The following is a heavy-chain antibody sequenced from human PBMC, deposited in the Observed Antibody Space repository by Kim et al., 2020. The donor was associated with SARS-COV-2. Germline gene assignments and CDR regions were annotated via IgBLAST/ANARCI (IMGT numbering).Heavy chain of an antibody. CDR1: GFTFSSYS. CDR3: ARDEGVRFLEWLARY. Sequence: GGSLRLSCAASGFTFSSYSMNWVRQAPGKGLEWVSSISSSSSYIYYADSVKGRFTISRDNAKNSLYLQMNSLRAEDTAVYYCARDEGVRFLEWLARYWGQGTLVTVSS. D-gene: IGHD3-3*01. J-gene: IGHJ4*02. CDR2: ISSSSSYI. V-gene: IGHV3-21*01.